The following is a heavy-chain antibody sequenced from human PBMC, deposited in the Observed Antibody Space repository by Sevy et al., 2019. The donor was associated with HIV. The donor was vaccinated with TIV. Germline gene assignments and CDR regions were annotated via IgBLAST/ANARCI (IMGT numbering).Heavy chain of an antibody. CDR3: ARDRKVLLVVYAIPFDAFDI. CDR1: EFTFTNAW. CDR2: IKSKNDGGTT. Sequence: GGSLRLSCTASEFTFTNAWMSWVRQAPGKGLEWVGRIKSKNDGGTTDYAAPVKGRFTISRDDSKNTLYLQMNSLRPEDTAVYYCARDRKVLLVVYAIPFDAFDIWGQGTMVTVSS. V-gene: IGHV3-15*01. D-gene: IGHD2-8*02. J-gene: IGHJ3*02.